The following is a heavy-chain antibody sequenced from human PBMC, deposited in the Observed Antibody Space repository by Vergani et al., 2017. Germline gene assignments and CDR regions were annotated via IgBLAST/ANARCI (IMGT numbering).Heavy chain of an antibody. D-gene: IGHD3-16*01. CDR3: IKEPHLEDYYENNEHLDY. CDR2: IRSKTYGGTT. Sequence: EVQLVESGGGLAQPGRSLRLSCTGSGFTFGDYGFTLVRQAPGEGLEFISFIRSKTYGGTTEYATSVKGRFTMSRDDSKSIVYLQMNSLKTDDTAVYYCIKEPHLEDYYENNEHLDYWGQGTRVTVSS. CDR1: GFTFGDYG. V-gene: IGHV3-49*04. J-gene: IGHJ4*02.